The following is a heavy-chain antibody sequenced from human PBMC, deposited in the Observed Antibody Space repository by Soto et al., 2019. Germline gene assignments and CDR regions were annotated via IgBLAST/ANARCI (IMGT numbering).Heavy chain of an antibody. CDR3: ASGGYWVYYGMDV. D-gene: IGHD3-22*01. CDR2: ISSAGTRT. V-gene: IGHV3-23*01. J-gene: IGHJ6*02. Sequence: GGSLRLSCAASGFTFSSYGMHWVRQAPGKGPEWVGRISSAGTRTDYADSVRGRFTISRDNSTDTLYLQMNSLGAEDTAVYFCASGGYWVYYGMDVWGQGATVTVSS. CDR1: GFTFSSYG.